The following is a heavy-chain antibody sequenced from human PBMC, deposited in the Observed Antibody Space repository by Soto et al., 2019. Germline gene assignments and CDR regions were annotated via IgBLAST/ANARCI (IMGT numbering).Heavy chain of an antibody. CDR3: AKGRSYYYYYGVDV. V-gene: IGHV3-23*01. J-gene: IGHJ6*02. Sequence: XXXSCAASGFTFSSCAMGWVRQAPGKGLEWVSDIIDSGGXXYYADSVKGRFTISRDNSKSTLYLQMTSLRAEDTALYYCAKGRSYYYYYGVDVWGQGTTVTVSS. CDR1: GFTFSSCA. CDR2: IIDSGGXX.